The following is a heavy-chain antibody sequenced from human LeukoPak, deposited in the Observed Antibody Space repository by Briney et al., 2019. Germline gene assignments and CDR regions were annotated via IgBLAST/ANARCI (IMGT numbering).Heavy chain of an antibody. CDR1: GYTFTSYD. V-gene: IGHV1-8*01. Sequence: GASVKVSCKASGYTFTSYDINWVRQATGQGLEWMGWMNPNSGNTGYAQKFQGRVTMTRNTSISTAYMELSSLRSEDTAVYHCAITSRILHLHPDYWGQGTLVTVSS. CDR3: AITSRILHLHPDY. J-gene: IGHJ4*02. D-gene: IGHD2-15*01. CDR2: MNPNSGNT.